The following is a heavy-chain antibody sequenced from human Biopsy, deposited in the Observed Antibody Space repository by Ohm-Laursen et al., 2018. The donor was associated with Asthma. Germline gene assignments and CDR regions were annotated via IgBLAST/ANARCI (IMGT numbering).Heavy chain of an antibody. CDR3: ARGVDRVTGLLDHFDP. J-gene: IGHJ5*02. CDR1: GGSIRSHD. V-gene: IGHV4-59*11. D-gene: IGHD2-21*02. CDR2: VSHTGST. Sequence: GTLSLTCTVSGGSIRSHDWTWIRLPPGKGLEYIGDVSHTGSTNYNPSLKSQVTISIDASKNQFSLKLTSVTAADTAVYYCARGVDRVTGLLDHFDPWGQGTLVTVSS.